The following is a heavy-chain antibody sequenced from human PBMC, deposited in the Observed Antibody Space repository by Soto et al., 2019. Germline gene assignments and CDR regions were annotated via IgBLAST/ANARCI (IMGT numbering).Heavy chain of an antibody. CDR3: ARGYCSGGSCYTYNWFDP. D-gene: IGHD2-15*01. CDR2: IIPIFGTA. V-gene: IGHV1-69*01. CDR1: GGTFSSYA. J-gene: IGHJ5*02. Sequence: QVQLVQSGAEVKKPGSSVKVSCKASGGTFSSYAISWVRQAPGQGFEWMGGIIPIFGTANYAQKFQGRVTITADESTSTAYMELSSLRSEDTAVYYCARGYCSGGSCYTYNWFDPWGQGTLVTVSS.